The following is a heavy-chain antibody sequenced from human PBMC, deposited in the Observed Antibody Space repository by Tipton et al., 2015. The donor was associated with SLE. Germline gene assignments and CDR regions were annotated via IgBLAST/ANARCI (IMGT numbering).Heavy chain of an antibody. Sequence: TLSLTCTVSGYSISSGYYWGWIRQPPGKGLEWIGSIYHSGSTYYNPSLKSRVTISVDTSKNQFSLKLSSVTAADTAVYYCARSTLPWVQLWFSWGQGTLVTVSS. J-gene: IGHJ5*02. D-gene: IGHD5-18*01. CDR3: ARSTLPWVQLWFS. CDR2: IYHSGST. CDR1: GYSISSGYY. V-gene: IGHV4-38-2*02.